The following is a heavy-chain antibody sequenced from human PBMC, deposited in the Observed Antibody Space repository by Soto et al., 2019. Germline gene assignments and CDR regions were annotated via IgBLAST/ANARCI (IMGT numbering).Heavy chain of an antibody. D-gene: IGHD3-9*01. CDR2: ISGSGGST. V-gene: IGHV3-23*01. Sequence: EVQLLESGGGLVQPGGSLRLSCAASGFTFSSYAMSWVRQAPGKGLEWVSAISGSGGSTYYADSVKGRFTISRDNSKNRLDLQMNSLRAEDTAVYYCANAASVLTGYYLPWNYWGQGTLVTVSS. J-gene: IGHJ4*02. CDR1: GFTFSSYA. CDR3: ANAASVLTGYYLPWNY.